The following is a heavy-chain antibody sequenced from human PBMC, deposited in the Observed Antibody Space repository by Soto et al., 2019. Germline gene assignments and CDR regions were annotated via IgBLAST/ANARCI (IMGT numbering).Heavy chain of an antibody. CDR1: GGSVNGYY. J-gene: IGHJ6*02. CDR3: MKAHESGDFLGMSV. Sequence: PSETLSLTCAVYGGSVNGYYWNWIRQPPGKGLEWIGEINHTGGTHYNPSLKSRVTMSVDTSKNQFSLRLSSVTAADTAVYFCMKAHESGDFLGMSVWGPGTTVTV. CDR2: INHTGGT. V-gene: IGHV4-34*07. D-gene: IGHD2-8*01.